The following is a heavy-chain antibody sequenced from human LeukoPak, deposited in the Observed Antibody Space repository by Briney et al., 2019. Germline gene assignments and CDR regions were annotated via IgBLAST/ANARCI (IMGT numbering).Heavy chain of an antibody. CDR3: ARDPSEDFWSGYPPPSFDY. V-gene: IGHV3-21*01. CDR1: GFTFSSYS. CDR2: ISSSSSYI. D-gene: IGHD3-3*01. J-gene: IGHJ4*02. Sequence: PGGSLRLSCAASGFTFSSYSMNWVRQAPGKGLEWVSSISSSSSYIYYADSVKGRFTISRDNSKNTLYLQMNSLRAEDTAVYYCARDPSEDFWSGYPPPSFDYWGQGTLVTVSS.